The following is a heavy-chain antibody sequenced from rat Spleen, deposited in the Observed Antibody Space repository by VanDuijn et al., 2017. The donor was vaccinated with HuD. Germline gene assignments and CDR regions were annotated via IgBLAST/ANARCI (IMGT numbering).Heavy chain of an antibody. CDR1: GFTFSDYY. D-gene: IGHD1-2*01. CDR2: ITNTGGST. CDR3: TREGSSYMD. V-gene: IGHV5-31*01. J-gene: IGHJ2*01. Sequence: EVQLVESDGGLVQPGRSLKLSCAASGFTFSDYYMTWIRQAPGKGLEWVASITNTGGSTYYPDSVKGRFTISRDNAKSPLYLEMNSLRSEGTATYYCTREGSSYMDWGQGVMVTVSS.